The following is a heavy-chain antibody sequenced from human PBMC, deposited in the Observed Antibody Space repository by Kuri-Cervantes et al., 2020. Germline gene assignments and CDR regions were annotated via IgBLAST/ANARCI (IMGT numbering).Heavy chain of an antibody. Sequence: GSLRLSCTVSGGSISSYYWSWIRQPPGKGLEWIGYIYYSGSTNYNPSLKSRVTISVDTSKNQFSLKPSSVTAADTAVYYCARGGYSYGSSFFDLWGRGTLVTVSS. CDR1: GGSISSYY. CDR3: ARGGYSYGSSFFDL. V-gene: IGHV4-59*01. D-gene: IGHD5-18*01. CDR2: IYYSGST. J-gene: IGHJ2*01.